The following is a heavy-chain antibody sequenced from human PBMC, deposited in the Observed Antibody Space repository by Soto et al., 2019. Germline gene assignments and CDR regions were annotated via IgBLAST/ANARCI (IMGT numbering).Heavy chain of an antibody. Sequence: PSETLSLTCSVSGGSMSEYFWGWIRQSPERGLEWIGYVYYLGSTDYNPSPKSRVTISVDTSKNQFSLKLSSVTAADTAVYYCARLNALADTAMVPTDYWGQGTLVTVSS. CDR2: VYYLGST. J-gene: IGHJ4*02. CDR3: ARLNALADTAMVPTDY. V-gene: IGHV4-59*08. CDR1: GGSMSEYF. D-gene: IGHD5-18*01.